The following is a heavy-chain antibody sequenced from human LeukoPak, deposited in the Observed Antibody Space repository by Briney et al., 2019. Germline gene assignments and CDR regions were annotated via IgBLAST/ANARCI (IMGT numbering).Heavy chain of an antibody. Sequence: ASVKVSCKASGYTFTRYYMHWVRQAPGQGLEWMGRINPNSGGTNYAQKFQGRVTMTRDTSISTAYMELSRLRSDDTAVYYCARGSPSYCSGGSCYRGFDYWGQGTRVTVSS. D-gene: IGHD2-15*01. CDR2: INPNSGGT. V-gene: IGHV1-2*06. CDR1: GYTFTRYY. J-gene: IGHJ4*02. CDR3: ARGSPSYCSGGSCYRGFDY.